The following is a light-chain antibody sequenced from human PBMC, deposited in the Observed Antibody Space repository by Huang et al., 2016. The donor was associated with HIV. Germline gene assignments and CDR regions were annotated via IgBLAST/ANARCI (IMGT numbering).Light chain of an antibody. CDR1: QRIGSW. CDR3: QQYNSYSGT. CDR2: KAS. Sequence: DIQMTQSPSTLSASVGDRVIITCRASQRIGSWLAWYQQKPGKAPKLLIYKASTLEGGFPSRFSGSGSGTEFTLTISSLQPDDFATYYCQQYNSYSGTFGPGTKVEIK. V-gene: IGKV1-5*03. J-gene: IGKJ1*01.